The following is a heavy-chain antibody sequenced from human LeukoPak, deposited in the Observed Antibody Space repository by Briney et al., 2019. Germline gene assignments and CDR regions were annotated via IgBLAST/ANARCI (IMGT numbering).Heavy chain of an antibody. Sequence: GGSLRLSCAASGFTFSSYVMSWVRQAPGKGLEWVSAITGRAIYGRGGSTYYADSVKGRFTISRDNSKNTLYLQMNSLRAEDTAVYYCASEIAALTIDYWGQGTLVTVSS. CDR3: ASEIAALTIDY. J-gene: IGHJ4*02. V-gene: IGHV3-23*01. CDR1: GFTFSSYV. D-gene: IGHD6-6*01. CDR2: ITGRAIYGRGGST.